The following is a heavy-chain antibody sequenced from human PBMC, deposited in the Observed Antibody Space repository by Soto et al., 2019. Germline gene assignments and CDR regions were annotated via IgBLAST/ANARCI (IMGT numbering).Heavy chain of an antibody. D-gene: IGHD6-19*01. V-gene: IGHV3-53*01. CDR2: IYSGGST. J-gene: IGHJ6*02. Sequence: GGSLRLSCAASGFPVSSNYMSWVRQAPGKGLEWVSVIYSGGSTYYADSVKGRFTISRDNSKNTLYLQMNSLRAEDTAVYYCARDHIAVAGYNTVYYYYGMDVWGQGTTVTVSS. CDR1: GFPVSSNY. CDR3: ARDHIAVAGYNTVYYYYGMDV.